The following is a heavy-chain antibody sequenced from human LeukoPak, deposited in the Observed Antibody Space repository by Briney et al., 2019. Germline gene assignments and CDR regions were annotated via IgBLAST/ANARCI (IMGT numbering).Heavy chain of an antibody. Sequence: SEILSLTCTVSGGSISSYYWSWIRQPPGKGLEWIGYIYYSGSTNYNPSLKSRVTISVDTSKNQFSLKLSSVTAADTAVYYCARQGGDYGDYTYYFDYWGQGTLVTVSS. CDR3: ARQGGDYGDYTYYFDY. J-gene: IGHJ4*02. V-gene: IGHV4-59*08. CDR2: IYYSGST. D-gene: IGHD4-17*01. CDR1: GGSISSYY.